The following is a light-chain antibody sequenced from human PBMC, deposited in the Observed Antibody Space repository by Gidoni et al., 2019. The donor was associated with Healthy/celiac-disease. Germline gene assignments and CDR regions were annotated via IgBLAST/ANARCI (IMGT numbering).Light chain of an antibody. CDR3: QQSYSTPRT. CDR1: QSIRSY. V-gene: IGKV1-39*01. CDR2: AAS. J-gene: IGKJ2*01. Sequence: DIPMTPSPSSLSASVGDRVTITCRASQSIRSYLNWYQQKPGKAPKLLIYAASSLQSGVPSRFSGSGSGTEFTLTISSRQPEEFATYYCQQSYSTPRTFGQGTKLEIK.